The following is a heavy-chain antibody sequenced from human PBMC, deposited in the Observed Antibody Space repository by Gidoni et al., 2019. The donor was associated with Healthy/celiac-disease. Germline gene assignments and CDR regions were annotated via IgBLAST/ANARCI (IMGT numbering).Heavy chain of an antibody. Sequence: QVQLQQWGAGLLKPSETLSLTCAVYGGSFSGYYWSWLPQPPGKGLEWIGEINHSGSTNYNPSLKSRVTISVDTSKNQFSLKLSSVTAADTAVYYCSRSSSSWSKRPFDYWGQGTLVTVSS. J-gene: IGHJ4*02. CDR3: SRSSSSWSKRPFDY. D-gene: IGHD6-13*01. CDR1: GGSFSGYY. CDR2: INHSGST. V-gene: IGHV4-34*01.